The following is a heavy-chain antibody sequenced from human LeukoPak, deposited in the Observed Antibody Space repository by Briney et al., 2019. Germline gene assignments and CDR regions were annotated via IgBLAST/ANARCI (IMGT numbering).Heavy chain of an antibody. CDR2: ISGSGGNT. V-gene: IGHV3-23*01. D-gene: IGHD3-10*02. CDR3: AELGINMFGGV. J-gene: IGHJ6*03. CDR1: GFTFSSYG. Sequence: GGSLRLSCAASGFTFSSYGMSWVRQAPGKGLEWVSAISGSGGNTYYADSVKGRFTICSDNSKNTLYLQLNSLSAEDTAVYYCAELGINMFGGVGGKGTTVTIS.